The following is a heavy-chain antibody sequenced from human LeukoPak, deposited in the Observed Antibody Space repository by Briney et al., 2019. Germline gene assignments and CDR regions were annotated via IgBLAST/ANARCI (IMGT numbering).Heavy chain of an antibody. Sequence: PSETLPLTCAVYGGSFSGYYWSWIRQPPGKGLEWIGEINHSGSTNYNPSLKSRVTISVDTSKNQFSLKLSSVTAADTAVYYCARSQGYCSSTSCYTDDYWGQGTLVTVSS. CDR1: GGSFSGYY. V-gene: IGHV4-34*01. CDR3: ARSQGYCSSTSCYTDDY. CDR2: INHSGST. D-gene: IGHD2-2*02. J-gene: IGHJ4*02.